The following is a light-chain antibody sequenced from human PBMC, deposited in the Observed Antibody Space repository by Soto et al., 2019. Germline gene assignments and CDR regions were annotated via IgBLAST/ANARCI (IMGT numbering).Light chain of an antibody. Sequence: QSALTQPASVSGSPGQSITISCTGTSSDVGSYNLVSWYQQHPGKAPKLMIYEGSKRPSGVSNRFSGSKSGNTASLTISGLQGEDEADYYCCSYAGFSTFVFGTGTKVTVL. CDR2: EGS. V-gene: IGLV2-23*01. J-gene: IGLJ1*01. CDR3: CSYAGFSTFV. CDR1: SSDVGSYNL.